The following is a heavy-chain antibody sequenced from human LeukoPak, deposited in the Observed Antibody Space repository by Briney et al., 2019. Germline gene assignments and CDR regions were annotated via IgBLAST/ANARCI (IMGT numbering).Heavy chain of an antibody. Sequence: PSETLSLTCAVSGVSFNDYYWSWVRQTPGKGLEWIGEINHSGYTNDSPSLKSRVTLSIDTSRKQFSLNLRSVTVADTGIYYCTRMTAGHDYWGQGTLVTVSS. J-gene: IGHJ4*02. CDR3: TRMTAGHDY. CDR1: GVSFNDYY. V-gene: IGHV4-34*01. D-gene: IGHD2-21*02. CDR2: INHSGYT.